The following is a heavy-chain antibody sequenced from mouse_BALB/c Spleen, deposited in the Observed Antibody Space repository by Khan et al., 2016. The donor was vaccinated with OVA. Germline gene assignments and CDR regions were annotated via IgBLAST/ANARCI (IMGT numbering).Heavy chain of an antibody. J-gene: IGHJ3*01. V-gene: IGHV2-2*02. CDR1: GFSLTTYG. D-gene: IGHD2-4*01. CDR3: ARNYDYDEGLAY. Sequence: QVQLKESGPGLVQPSQTLSITCTVSGFSLTTYGVHWVRQPPGKGLEWLGAIWSGGSTAYNAAFISRLSISKNNSKSQVFFKMNSLQANDTAIYYCARNYDYDEGLAYWGQGTLVTVSA. CDR2: IWSGGST.